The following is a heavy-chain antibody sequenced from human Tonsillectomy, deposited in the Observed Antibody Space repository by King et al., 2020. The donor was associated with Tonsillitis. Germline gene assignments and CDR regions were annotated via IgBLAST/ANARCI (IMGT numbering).Heavy chain of an antibody. CDR2: IYHSGST. CDR3: AREGEGRGFYHYGLAV. V-gene: IGHV4-38-2*02. J-gene: IGHJ6*02. D-gene: IGHD2/OR15-2a*01. Sequence: QLQESGPGLVNPSETLSLTCAVSGYSISSGYYWAWIRQPPGKGLEWIASIYHSGSTYYNPSLKSRVTISLDPSKNQFSLRLYSVTAADTAVYYCAREGEGRGFYHYGLAVWGQGTTVTVSS. CDR1: GYSISSGYY.